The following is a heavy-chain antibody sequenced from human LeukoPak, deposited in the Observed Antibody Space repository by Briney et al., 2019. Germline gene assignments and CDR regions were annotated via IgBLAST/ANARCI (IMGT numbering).Heavy chain of an antibody. CDR3: AKYNYDFWSGYPDY. CDR2: ISGGGGST. CDR1: GFTFSSYA. V-gene: IGHV3-23*01. D-gene: IGHD3-3*01. Sequence: PGGSLRLSCAASGFTFSSYAMSWVRQAPGKGLEWVSAISGGGGSTYYADSVKGRFTISRDNSKNTLYLQMNSLRAEDTAVYYCAKYNYDFWSGYPDYWGQGTLVTVSS. J-gene: IGHJ4*02.